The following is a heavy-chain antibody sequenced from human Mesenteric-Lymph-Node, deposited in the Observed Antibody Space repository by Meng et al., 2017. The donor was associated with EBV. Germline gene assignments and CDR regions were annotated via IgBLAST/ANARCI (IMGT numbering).Heavy chain of an antibody. V-gene: IGHV6-1*01. CDR1: GDSVSNTNVA. CDR3: SRESWRAFDY. J-gene: IGHJ4*02. Sequence: VHLQQSGPGLVKPSQTLSLTCAISGDSVSNTNVAWNWIRQSPSRGLEWLGRTYYRSKWYNEYAQSVKGRITINPDTSKSEFSLQLNSVTPDDTAVYYCSRESWRAFDYWGQGTLVTVSS. CDR2: TYYRSKWYN.